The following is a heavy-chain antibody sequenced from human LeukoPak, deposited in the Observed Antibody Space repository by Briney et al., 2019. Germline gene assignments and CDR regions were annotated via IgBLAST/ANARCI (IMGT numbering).Heavy chain of an antibody. J-gene: IGHJ4*02. CDR3: ARDLTYYDILTGYYTPHYFDY. D-gene: IGHD3-9*01. CDR2: ISSSSSYI. V-gene: IGHV3-21*01. Sequence: PGGSLRLSCAASGFTFSSYSMNWVRQAPGKGLEWVSSISSSSSYIYYADSVKGRFTISRDNAKNSLYLQMNSLRAEDTAAYYCARDLTYYDILTGYYTPHYFDYWGQGTLVTVSS. CDR1: GFTFSSYS.